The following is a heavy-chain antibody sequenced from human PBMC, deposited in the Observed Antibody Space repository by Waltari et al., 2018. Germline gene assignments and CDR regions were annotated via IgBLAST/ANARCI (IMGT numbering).Heavy chain of an antibody. CDR2: FDPEDGET. Sequence: QVQLVQSGAEVKKPGASVKVSCKVSGYTLTESSMHWVRQAPGKGLEWMGGFDPEDGETIYAQNFQGRVTMTEDSSTLTAYMELSSLRSEDTAVYYCAAVDFSSGWSLDYWGQGSLVTVSS. V-gene: IGHV1-24*01. D-gene: IGHD6-19*01. CDR3: AAVDFSSGWSLDY. J-gene: IGHJ4*02. CDR1: GYTLTESS.